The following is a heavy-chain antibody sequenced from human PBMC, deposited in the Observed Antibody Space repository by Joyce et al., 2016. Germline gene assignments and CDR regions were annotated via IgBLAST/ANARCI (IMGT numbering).Heavy chain of an antibody. CDR1: RFAVSSYA. V-gene: IGHV3-23*01. J-gene: IGHJ4*02. CDR2: ISSSGGST. Sequence: EVQLLESGGGLVQPGGSLRLSCAASRFAVSSYAMSWVRQAPGKGLGWVSTISSSGGSTYYADSVKGRFTISRDNSENTLYLQMNSLRAGDTAVYYCAKDQDYGDYSVDYWGQGTLVTVSS. CDR3: AKDQDYGDYSVDY. D-gene: IGHD4-17*01.